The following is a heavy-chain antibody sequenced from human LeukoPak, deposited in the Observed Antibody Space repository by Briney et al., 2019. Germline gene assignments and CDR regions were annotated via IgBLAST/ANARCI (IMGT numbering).Heavy chain of an antibody. Sequence: GSLRLSCAASGFTFSSYGMHWVRQAPGKGLEWVAVISYDGSNKYYADSVKGRFTISRDNSKNTLYLQMNSLRAEDTAVYYCAKDLHGSGSSRGDYWGQGTLVTVSS. J-gene: IGHJ4*02. CDR3: AKDLHGSGSSRGDY. CDR1: GFTFSSYG. CDR2: ISYDGSNK. V-gene: IGHV3-30*18. D-gene: IGHD3-10*01.